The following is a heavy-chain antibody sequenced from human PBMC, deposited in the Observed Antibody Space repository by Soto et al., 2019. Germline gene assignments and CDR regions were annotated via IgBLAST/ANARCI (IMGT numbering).Heavy chain of an antibody. J-gene: IGHJ3*01. CDR2: LYDLDGL. Sequence: DVQLVESGGGLIQPGESLRLSCAAFGFTISGKKYVAWVRQAPGKGLEWVSALYDLDGLFYAASVKGRFTTSSDSSKTTVYLQMNDLRPDDTAVYYCATWHEREHAYDVWGQGTTVTVSS. V-gene: IGHV3-53*01. CDR1: GFTISGKKY. CDR3: ATWHEREHAYDV. D-gene: IGHD1-1*01.